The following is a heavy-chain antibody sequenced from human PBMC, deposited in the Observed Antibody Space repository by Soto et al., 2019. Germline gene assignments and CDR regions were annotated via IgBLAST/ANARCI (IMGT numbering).Heavy chain of an antibody. Sequence: EVQLVESGGDLVQPGGSLRLSCAASGFTVSRHYMNWVRQAPGKGLEWVSLIQRGGSTFYADAAKDRFTISSDNSKNTLFLQMNSLRVDDKAMYYCSRDDVYCSGVSCYGVPIDVWGRGTMVTVSS. CDR3: SRDDVYCSGVSCYGVPIDV. CDR1: GFTVSRHY. CDR2: IQRGGST. V-gene: IGHV3-66*01. D-gene: IGHD2-15*01. J-gene: IGHJ6*03.